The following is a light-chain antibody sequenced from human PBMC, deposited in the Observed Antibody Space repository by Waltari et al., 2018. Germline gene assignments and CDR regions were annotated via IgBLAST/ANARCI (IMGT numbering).Light chain of an antibody. CDR1: SSDVGSYDY. CDR2: DVT. V-gene: IGLV2-14*01. Sequence: QSALTQPASVSGSPGQSITISCTGTSSDVGSYDYVSWYQQHPGKAPKVMIYDVTNRPSGVSNRFSASKSGNTASLTISGLQAEDEADYYCSSHTSNNVVVFGGGTKLTVL. CDR3: SSHTSNNVVV. J-gene: IGLJ2*01.